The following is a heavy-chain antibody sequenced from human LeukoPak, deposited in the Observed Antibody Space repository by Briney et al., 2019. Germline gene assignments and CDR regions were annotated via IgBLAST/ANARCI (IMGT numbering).Heavy chain of an antibody. D-gene: IGHD5-12*01. J-gene: IGHJ4*01. V-gene: IGHV1-18*01. CDR1: DYTFTNFG. Sequence: ASVKASCKASDYTFTNFGVSWWRQPPEQGLDWMGWISAYNGNTDFAQKFQGRVTLTIETSTATAYMDLRSLKSDDTAVYYCARDRYSGAYSFDYWGHGTLVTVSS. CDR2: ISAYNGNT. CDR3: ARDRYSGAYSFDY.